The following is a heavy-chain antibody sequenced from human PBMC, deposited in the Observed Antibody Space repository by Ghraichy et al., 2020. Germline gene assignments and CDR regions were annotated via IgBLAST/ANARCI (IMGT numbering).Heavy chain of an antibody. J-gene: IGHJ4*02. Sequence: GGSLRLSCAASGFTFSGYWISWVRQAPGKGLEWVANIKKNGSEKYYVDSVKGRFTISRDNAKNSLYLQMNSLRAEDTAVYYCARDLGSGWYFDYWGQGTLVTVSS. CDR1: GFTFSGYW. V-gene: IGHV3-7*01. CDR3: ARDLGSGWYFDY. D-gene: IGHD6-19*01. CDR2: IKKNGSEK.